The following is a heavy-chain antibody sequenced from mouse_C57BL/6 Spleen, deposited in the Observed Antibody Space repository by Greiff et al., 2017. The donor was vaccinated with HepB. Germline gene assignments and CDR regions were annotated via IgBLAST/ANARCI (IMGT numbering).Heavy chain of an antibody. CDR1: GYAFTNYL. D-gene: IGHD2-3*01. V-gene: IGHV1-54*01. CDR3: ARSGDGYSWFAY. Sequence: VQLQESGAELVRPGTSVKVSCKASGYAFTNYLIEWVKQRPGQGLEWIGVINPGSGGTNYNEKFKGKATLTADISSSTAYMQLRSLTSEDSAVCCGARSGDGYSWFAYWGQGTLVTVSA. CDR2: INPGSGGT. J-gene: IGHJ3*01.